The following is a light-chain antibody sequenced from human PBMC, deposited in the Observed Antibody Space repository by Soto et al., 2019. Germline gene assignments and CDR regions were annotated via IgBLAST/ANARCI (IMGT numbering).Light chain of an antibody. CDR2: KAS. CDR3: QQLNSYPIT. CDR1: QSISSW. V-gene: IGKV1-5*03. J-gene: IGKJ5*01. Sequence: DIQMTQSPSTLSASVGDIVTITCRASQSISSWLAWYQQKPGKAPKLLIYKASSLESGVPSRFSGSGSGTEFTLTISSLQPEDFATYYCQQLNSYPITVGQGTRLEIK.